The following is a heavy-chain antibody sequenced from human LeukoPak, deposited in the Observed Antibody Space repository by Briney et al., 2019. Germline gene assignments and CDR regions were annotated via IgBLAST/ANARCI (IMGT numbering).Heavy chain of an antibody. J-gene: IGHJ4*02. CDR3: ATFGPYCSGGSCHGTKIDY. Sequence: ASVKVSCKASGYTFTSYDINWVRQATGQGLEWMGWMNPNSGNTSYAQKFQGRVTMTRNTSISTAYMELSSLRSEDTAVYYCATFGPYCSGGSCHGTKIDYWGQGTLVTVSS. CDR1: GYTFTSYD. D-gene: IGHD2-15*01. V-gene: IGHV1-8*01. CDR2: MNPNSGNT.